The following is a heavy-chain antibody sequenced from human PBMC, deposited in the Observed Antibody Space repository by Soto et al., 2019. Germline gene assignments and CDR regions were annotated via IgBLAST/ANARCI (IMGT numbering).Heavy chain of an antibody. D-gene: IGHD3-10*01. V-gene: IGHV1-18*01. CDR2: ISAYNGNT. Sequence: QVQLVQSGAEVKKPGASVKVSCKASGYTFTSYGISWVRQAPGQGLEWMGWISAYNGNTNYAQKLQGRVTMTTDTSTSTAYMEPRSLRSDDTAVYYCARDKADPLGDYYYGMDVWGQGTTVTVSS. J-gene: IGHJ6*02. CDR3: ARDKADPLGDYYYGMDV. CDR1: GYTFTSYG.